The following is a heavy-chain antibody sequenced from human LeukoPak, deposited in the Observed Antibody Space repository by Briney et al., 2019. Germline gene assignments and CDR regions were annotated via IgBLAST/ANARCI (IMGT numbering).Heavy chain of an antibody. CDR3: ATSHDFWSGYYHAFDI. J-gene: IGHJ3*02. D-gene: IGHD3-3*01. CDR2: FDPEDGET. CDR1: GYTLTELS. Sequence: ASVKVSCKVSGYTLTELSMHWVRQAPGKGLEWMGGFDPEDGETIYAQKFQGRVTMTEDTSTDTAYMELSSLRSEDTAVYYCATSHDFWSGYYHAFDIWXQGTMVTVSS. V-gene: IGHV1-24*01.